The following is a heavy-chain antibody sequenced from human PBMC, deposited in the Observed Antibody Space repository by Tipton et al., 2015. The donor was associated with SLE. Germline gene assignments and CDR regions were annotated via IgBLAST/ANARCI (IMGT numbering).Heavy chain of an antibody. CDR2: ISHSGNT. J-gene: IGHJ4*03. CDR1: AYSISGGHY. Sequence: TLSLTCAVSAYSISGGHYWGWIRQPPGKGLEWIGSISHSGNTYYNPSLKSRVSMSVDTSKNQVFLRLSSVTAADTAVYYCARHDYDDNGYYMRYFDYWGQGTLVTVSS. CDR3: ARHDYDDNGYYMRYFDY. V-gene: IGHV4-38-2*01. D-gene: IGHD3-22*01.